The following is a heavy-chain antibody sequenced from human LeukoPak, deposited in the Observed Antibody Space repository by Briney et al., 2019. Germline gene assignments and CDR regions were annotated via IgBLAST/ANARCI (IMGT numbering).Heavy chain of an antibody. V-gene: IGHV1-18*01. CDR2: ISAYNGNT. J-gene: IGHJ6*03. D-gene: IGHD1-1*01. Sequence: ASVKVSCKASGYTLTSYGISWVRQAPGQGLEWMGWISAYNGNTNYAQKLQGRVTMTTDTSTSTAYMELRSLRSDDTAVYYCARVAGQYNWNDSFHYYYMDVWGKGTTVTVSS. CDR1: GYTLTSYG. CDR3: ARVAGQYNWNDSFHYYYMDV.